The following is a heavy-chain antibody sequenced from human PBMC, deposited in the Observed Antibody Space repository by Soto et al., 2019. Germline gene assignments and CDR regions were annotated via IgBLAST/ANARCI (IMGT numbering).Heavy chain of an antibody. D-gene: IGHD5-12*01. CDR3: ARVDGYTYPNDY. V-gene: IGHV3-21*01. CDR1: GFTFSAYS. J-gene: IGHJ4*02. Sequence: GSLRLSCAASGFTFSAYSMSWVRQAPGKGLEWVSSITSGSDYIYYADSLKGRFTISRDNAKNSLYLQMHSLRAEDAAFYYCARVDGYTYPNDYWGQGTLVTVSS. CDR2: ITSGSDYI.